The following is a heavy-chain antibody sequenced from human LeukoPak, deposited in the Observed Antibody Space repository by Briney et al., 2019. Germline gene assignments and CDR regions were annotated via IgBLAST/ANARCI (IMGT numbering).Heavy chain of an antibody. CDR3: ATAKPNYCTNGVCYTVFDY. D-gene: IGHD2-8*01. CDR1: GYTLTELS. J-gene: IGHJ4*02. V-gene: IGHV1-24*01. CDR2: FDPEDGET. Sequence: ASVKVSCKVSGYTLTELSMHWVRQAPGKGLEWMGGFDPEDGETIYAQKFQGRVTMTEDTSTDTAYMELSSLRSEDMAVYYCATAKPNYCTNGVCYTVFDYWGQGTLVTVSS.